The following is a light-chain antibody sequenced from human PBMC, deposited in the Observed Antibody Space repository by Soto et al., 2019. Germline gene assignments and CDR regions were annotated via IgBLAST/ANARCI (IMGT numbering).Light chain of an antibody. V-gene: IGKV3-20*01. J-gene: IGKJ3*01. CDR3: HQFGSSPLDT. CDR1: QTISSSF. Sequence: EIVLTQSPGTLSLSPGERATLSCRASQTISSSFLAWYQQPPGQAPRLLIYRASRRAPGIPDMFSGSGSWTEFTLTISRLEPEDFAVYYCHQFGSSPLDTFGPGTKVEIK. CDR2: RAS.